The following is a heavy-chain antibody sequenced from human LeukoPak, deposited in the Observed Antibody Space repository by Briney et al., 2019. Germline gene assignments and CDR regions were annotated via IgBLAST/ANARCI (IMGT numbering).Heavy chain of an antibody. CDR3: ARGRGNDYGDYVYFQH. CDR1: GGSISSYY. Sequence: SETLSLTCTVSGGSISSYYWSWIRRPAGKGLEWIGRIYTSGSTNYNPSLKSRVTMSVDTSKNQFSLKLSSVTAADTAVYYCARGRGNDYGDYVYFQHWGQGTLVTVSS. V-gene: IGHV4-4*07. CDR2: IYTSGST. D-gene: IGHD4-17*01. J-gene: IGHJ1*01.